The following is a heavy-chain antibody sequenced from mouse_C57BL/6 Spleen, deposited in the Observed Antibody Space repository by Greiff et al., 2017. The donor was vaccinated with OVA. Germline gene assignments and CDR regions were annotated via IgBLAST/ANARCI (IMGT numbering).Heavy chain of an antibody. J-gene: IGHJ1*03. Sequence: QVQLQQSGPELVKPGASVKISCKASGYAFSSSWMNWVKQRPGKGLEWIGRIYPGDGDTNYNGKFKGKATLTADKSSSTAYMQLSSLTSEDSAVYFCARTDGYDYDGDWYFDVWGTGTTVTVSS. V-gene: IGHV1-82*01. CDR3: ARTDGYDYDGDWYFDV. D-gene: IGHD2-4*01. CDR1: GYAFSSSW. CDR2: IYPGDGDT.